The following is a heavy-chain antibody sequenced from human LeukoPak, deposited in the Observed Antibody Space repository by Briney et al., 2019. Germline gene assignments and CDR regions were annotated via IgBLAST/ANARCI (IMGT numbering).Heavy chain of an antibody. V-gene: IGHV4-59*01. CDR1: GASISPYY. Sequence: PETLSLTCTVSGASISPYYWTWIRQPPGKGLEWIGNLYKGSTYYNPSLKSRVTMSLDTSKNQFSLNLRSVTAADTAVYYCGRFGYSYGLDYWGRGTLVTVSS. CDR3: GRFGYSYGLDY. D-gene: IGHD5-18*01. CDR2: LYKGST. J-gene: IGHJ4*02.